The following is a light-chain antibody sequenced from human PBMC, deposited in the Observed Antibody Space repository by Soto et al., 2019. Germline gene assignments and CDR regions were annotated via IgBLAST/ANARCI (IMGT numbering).Light chain of an antibody. CDR1: SSDVGGYNF. J-gene: IGLJ2*01. Sequence: QSALTQSASVSGSPGQSITISCTGTSSDVGGYNFVSWYQQHPGKAPKLLIYDVNNRPSGVSDRFSGSKSGNTASLTISGLQAEDEADYYCSSYTRSTTLVFGGGTKSPS. CDR3: SSYTRSTTLV. V-gene: IGLV2-14*01. CDR2: DVN.